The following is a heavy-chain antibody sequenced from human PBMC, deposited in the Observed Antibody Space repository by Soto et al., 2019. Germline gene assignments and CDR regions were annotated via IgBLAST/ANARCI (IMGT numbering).Heavy chain of an antibody. CDR1: GYNFACYW. J-gene: IGHJ4*02. CDR2: IYPSDSDT. V-gene: IGHV5-51*01. CDR3: ARGGVSTRIFDY. Sequence: GESLKISFKGSGYNFACYWIAWVRQMPGKGLELMGIIYPSDSDTRYRPSFQGQVTISADKSISSAYLQWSSLRASDTAMYYCARGGVSTRIFDYWGQGTPVTVSS. D-gene: IGHD3-3*01.